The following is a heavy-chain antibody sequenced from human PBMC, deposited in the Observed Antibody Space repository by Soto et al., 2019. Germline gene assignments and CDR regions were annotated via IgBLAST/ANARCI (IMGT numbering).Heavy chain of an antibody. J-gene: IGHJ6*02. CDR3: ARDREQLGGYYYYYGMDV. D-gene: IGHD6-6*01. CDR1: GFTFSSYG. V-gene: IGHV3-33*01. Sequence: GGSLRLSCAASGFTFSSYGMHWVRQAPGKGLEWVAVIWYDGSNKYYADSVKGRFTISRDNSKNTLYLQMNSLRAEDTAVYYCARDREQLGGYYYYYGMDVWGQGTTVTVSS. CDR2: IWYDGSNK.